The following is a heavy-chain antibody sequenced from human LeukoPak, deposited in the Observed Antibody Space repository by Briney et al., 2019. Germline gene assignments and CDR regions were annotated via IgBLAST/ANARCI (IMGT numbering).Heavy chain of an antibody. Sequence: ASVKVSCKASGYTFTGYYRHWVRQAPGQGLEWMGWSNPNSGGTNYAQKFQGRVTMTRDTSISTAYTELSRLRSDDTAVYYCARVGCGGDCYPYNWFDPWGQGTLVTVSS. D-gene: IGHD2-21*01. J-gene: IGHJ5*02. CDR1: GYTFTGYY. V-gene: IGHV1-2*02. CDR2: SNPNSGGT. CDR3: ARVGCGGDCYPYNWFDP.